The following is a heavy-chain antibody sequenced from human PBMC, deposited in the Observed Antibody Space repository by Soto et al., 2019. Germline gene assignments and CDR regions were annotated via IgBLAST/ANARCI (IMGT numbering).Heavy chain of an antibody. Sequence: GGSLRLSCAASGFTFGNFAMSWVRHAPGKGLEWVSEISGSTGTTYYADSVKGRFIISRDNSKNTLHLQMNSLRAEDTAVYYCAKDTSSSPYYMDVWGKGTTVTVSS. J-gene: IGHJ6*03. CDR3: AKDTSSSPYYMDV. D-gene: IGHD2-2*01. V-gene: IGHV3-23*01. CDR2: ISGSTGTT. CDR1: GFTFGNFA.